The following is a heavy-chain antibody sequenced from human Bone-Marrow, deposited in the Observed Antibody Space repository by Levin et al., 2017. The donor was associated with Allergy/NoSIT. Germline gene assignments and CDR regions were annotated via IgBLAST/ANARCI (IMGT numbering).Heavy chain of an antibody. J-gene: IGHJ6*03. CDR2: ISYDGSNK. Sequence: PGGSLRLSCAASGFTFSSYGMHWVRQAPGKGLEWVAVISYDGSNKYYADSVKGRFTISRDNSKNTLYLQMNSLRAEDTAVYYCAKDGAGPYGGTMDVWGKGTTVTVSS. D-gene: IGHD3-16*01. V-gene: IGHV3-30*18. CDR1: GFTFSSYG. CDR3: AKDGAGPYGGTMDV.